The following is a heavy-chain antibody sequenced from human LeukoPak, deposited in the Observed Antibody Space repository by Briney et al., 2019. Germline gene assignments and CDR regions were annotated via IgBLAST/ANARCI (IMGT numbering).Heavy chain of an antibody. D-gene: IGHD5/OR15-5a*01. J-gene: IGHJ1*01. Sequence: GSLSLSCAASGFTFSTYAMNWVRQAPGKGLEWVSSISSSGDYIFYADSVKDRFAISRDNAKNSLLLQMNSLRAEDTAMYYCARDSIKAVSAEYFQHWGQGTLVTVSS. CDR2: ISSSGDYI. V-gene: IGHV3-21*06. CDR1: GFTFSTYA. CDR3: ARDSIKAVSAEYFQH.